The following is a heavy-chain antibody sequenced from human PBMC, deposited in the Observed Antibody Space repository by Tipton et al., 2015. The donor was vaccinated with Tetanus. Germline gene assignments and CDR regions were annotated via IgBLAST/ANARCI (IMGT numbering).Heavy chain of an antibody. Sequence: GSLRLSCAASGFTVSSNYMSWVRQAPGKGLEWVSVIYSGGSTYYADSVKGRFTISRDNSKDTLYLQMNSLRAEDMAVYYCARDRDGDYAAFDYWGQGTLVTVSS. V-gene: IGHV3-66*01. CDR2: IYSGGST. J-gene: IGHJ4*02. D-gene: IGHD4-17*01. CDR1: GFTVSSNY. CDR3: ARDRDGDYAAFDY.